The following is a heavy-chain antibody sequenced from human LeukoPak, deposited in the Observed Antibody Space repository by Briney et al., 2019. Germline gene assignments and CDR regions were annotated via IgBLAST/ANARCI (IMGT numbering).Heavy chain of an antibody. V-gene: IGHV3-21*01. D-gene: IGHD6-6*01. CDR1: GFSFTYST. J-gene: IGHJ5*02. Sequence: KTGGSLRISCAASGFSFTYSTMNWVRLAPGKGLEWVSSITSSSGNIYYSDSVRGRFTVSRDNAKNSLYLQMNSLIAEDSAVYYCVRIPNNARFPKWFDPWGQGTLVSVSS. CDR3: VRIPNNARFPKWFDP. CDR2: ITSSSGNI.